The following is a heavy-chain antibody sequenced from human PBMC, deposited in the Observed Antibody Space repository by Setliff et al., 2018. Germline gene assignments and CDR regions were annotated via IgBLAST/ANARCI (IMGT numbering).Heavy chain of an antibody. CDR2: IFQSGNT. CDR3: ARKKTVYWYYGMDV. D-gene: IGHD2-15*01. J-gene: IGHJ6*02. CDR1: GSSIISDYY. V-gene: IGHV4-38-2*01. Sequence: PSETLSLTCAVSGSSIISDYYWVWIRQPPGRGLEWIGSIFQSGNTYYNPSLKSRVTISVDTSKNQFSLKLSSVTAADTAVYYCARKKTVYWYYGMDVWGQGTTVTVSS.